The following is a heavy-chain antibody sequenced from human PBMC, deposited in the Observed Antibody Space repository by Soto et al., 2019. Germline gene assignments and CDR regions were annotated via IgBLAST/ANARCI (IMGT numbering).Heavy chain of an antibody. J-gene: IGHJ6*03. CDR3: AREIGRAEAQTNDMDV. V-gene: IGHV3-66*01. Sequence: VQLVESGGGLVQPGGSLRLSRAASGFTVSSNYMSWDRQAPGKGLEWVSVIYSGGSTFYADSVKGRFTISRDNSKNTVYLQMNSLRAEDAGVYYCAREIGRAEAQTNDMDVWGKGTTVTVS. D-gene: IGHD6-6*01. CDR1: GFTVSSNY. CDR2: IYSGGST.